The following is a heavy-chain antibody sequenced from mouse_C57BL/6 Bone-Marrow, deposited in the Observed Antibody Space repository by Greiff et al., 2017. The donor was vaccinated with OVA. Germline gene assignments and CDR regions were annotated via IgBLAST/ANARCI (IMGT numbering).Heavy chain of an antibody. J-gene: IGHJ3*01. CDR1: GYTFTSYG. V-gene: IGHV1-81*01. CDR3: ASRDYYGSSYVWFAY. CDR2: IYPRSGNT. D-gene: IGHD1-1*01. Sequence: QVQLKQSGAELARPGASVKLSCKASGYTFTSYGISWVKQRTGQGLEWIGEIYPRSGNTYYNEKFKGKATLTADKSSSTAYMELRSLTSEDSAVYFCASRDYYGSSYVWFAYWGQGTLVTVSA.